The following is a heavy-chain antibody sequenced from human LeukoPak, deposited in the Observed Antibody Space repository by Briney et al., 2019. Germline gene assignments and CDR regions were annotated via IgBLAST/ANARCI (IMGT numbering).Heavy chain of an antibody. CDR2: ISGSGGST. D-gene: IGHD3-9*01. CDR1: GFTFSSYA. V-gene: IGHV3-23*01. CDR3: AKVKPYYDILTGYPPTGFDY. Sequence: GGSLRLSCAASGFTFSSYAMSWVRQAPGKGLEWVSAISGSGGSTYYADSVKGRFTISRDNSKNTLYPQMNSLRAEDTAVYYCAKVKPYYDILTGYPPTGFDYWGQGTLVTVSS. J-gene: IGHJ4*02.